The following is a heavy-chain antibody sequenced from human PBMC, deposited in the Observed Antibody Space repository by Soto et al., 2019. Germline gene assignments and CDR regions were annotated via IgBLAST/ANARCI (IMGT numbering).Heavy chain of an antibody. J-gene: IGHJ4*02. V-gene: IGHV3-30-3*01. CDR2: IAYDGTIK. Sequence: QEQLVESGGDVVQPGRSLTLSCAASGFTFSANAMHWVRQAPGKGLEWVAVIAYDGTIKIYRDSVKGRFTISRDDSKSTLYLQMNSLRPEDTAVYYCARDKIKGAPDYLDSWGQGTLFTVSS. CDR1: GFTFSANA. D-gene: IGHD1-26*01. CDR3: ARDKIKGAPDYLDS.